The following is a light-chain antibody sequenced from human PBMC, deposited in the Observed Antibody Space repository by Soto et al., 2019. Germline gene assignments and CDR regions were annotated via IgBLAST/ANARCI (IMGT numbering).Light chain of an antibody. Sequence: DIQMTQSPSTLSASVGDGFTITCRASQSISSWLAWYQQKPGDAPNLLIYDASSLESGVPSRFSGSGSGTEFTLTISSLQPDDFATYYCQQYNTYSTFGQGTKVDIK. J-gene: IGKJ1*01. CDR2: DAS. CDR1: QSISSW. V-gene: IGKV1-5*01. CDR3: QQYNTYST.